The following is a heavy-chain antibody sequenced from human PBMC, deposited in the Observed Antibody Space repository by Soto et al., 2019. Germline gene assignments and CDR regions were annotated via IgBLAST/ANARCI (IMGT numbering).Heavy chain of an antibody. CDR1: GFTFTSYA. Sequence: ASVKVSCKASGFTFTSYAMHWVRQAPGQRLEWMGWINAGNGNTKYSQKFQGRVTITRDTSASTAYMELSSLRSEDTAVYYCARGSFHYDFWSGYPPPYYFDYWGQGTLVTVSS. CDR3: ARGSFHYDFWSGYPPPYYFDY. V-gene: IGHV1-3*01. D-gene: IGHD3-3*01. J-gene: IGHJ4*02. CDR2: INAGNGNT.